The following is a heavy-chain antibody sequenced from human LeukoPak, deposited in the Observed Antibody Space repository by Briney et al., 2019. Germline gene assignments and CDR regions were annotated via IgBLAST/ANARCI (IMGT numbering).Heavy chain of an antibody. J-gene: IGHJ4*02. V-gene: IGHV4-4*07. CDR1: GGSISSYY. Sequence: SETLSLTCTVSGGSISSYYWSWIRQPAGKGLEWIGNIYSSGNTYYNPSLNSRVTISIDMSENQFSLKLTSVTAADTAVYYCARKREGPATGIDYWGQGTLVTVSS. CDR3: ARKREGPATGIDY. D-gene: IGHD2-15*01. CDR2: IYSSGNT.